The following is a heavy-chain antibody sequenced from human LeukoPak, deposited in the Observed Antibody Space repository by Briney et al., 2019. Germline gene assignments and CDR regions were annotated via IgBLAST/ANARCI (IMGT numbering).Heavy chain of an antibody. V-gene: IGHV1-2*02. D-gene: IGHD1-26*01. CDR2: INPNNGDT. CDR1: GYTFTDYY. Sequence: GASVKVSCKAFGYTFTDYYIHRVRQAPGQRVEWMGWINPNNGDTNYAQKFQGSVTMTRDTSISTAYMELSTLTSDDTAVYYCARDGVGTYDYWGQGTLVTVSS. CDR3: ARDGVGTYDY. J-gene: IGHJ4*02.